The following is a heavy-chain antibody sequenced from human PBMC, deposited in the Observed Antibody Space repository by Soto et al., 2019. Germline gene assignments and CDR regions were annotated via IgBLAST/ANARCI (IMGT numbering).Heavy chain of an antibody. CDR2: IYYSGST. D-gene: IGHD2-2*01. CDR1: GGSISSYY. J-gene: IGHJ6*03. Sequence: SETLSLTCTVSGGSISSYYWSWIRQPPGKGLEWIGYIYYSGSTNYNPSLKSRVTISVDTSKNQFSLKLSSVTAADTAVYYCARDRRRSGYCSSTSCLYYYYMDVWGKGTTVTVSS. CDR3: ARDRRRSGYCSSTSCLYYYYMDV. V-gene: IGHV4-59*01.